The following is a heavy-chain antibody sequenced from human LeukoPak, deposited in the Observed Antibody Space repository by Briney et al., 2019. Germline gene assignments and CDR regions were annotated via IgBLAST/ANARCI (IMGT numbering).Heavy chain of an antibody. CDR1: GGSIGSYY. V-gene: IGHV4-59*08. J-gene: IGHJ5*01. CDR2: IYDSGST. CDR3: ARQTNWFDS. Sequence: PSETLSLTCTVSGGSIGSYYWSWVRQPPGKGLEWIGYIYDSGSTKYKPSLKSRVTISVDTSKNQFSLKLSSVTAADTAVYYCARQTNWFDSWGQGTLVTVSS.